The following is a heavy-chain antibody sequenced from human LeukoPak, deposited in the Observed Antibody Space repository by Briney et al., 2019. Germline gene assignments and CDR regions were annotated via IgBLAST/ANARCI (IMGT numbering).Heavy chain of an antibody. D-gene: IGHD6-19*01. V-gene: IGHV3-9*01. CDR2: ISWNSGSI. Sequence: PGGSLRLSCAASGFTFDDYAMHWVRQAPGKGLEWVSGISWNSGSIGYADSVKGRFTISRDNAKNSLYLQMNSLRAEDTAVYYCAKFSAVAGTNGWGQGTLVTVSS. CDR1: GFTFDDYA. J-gene: IGHJ4*02. CDR3: AKFSAVAGTNG.